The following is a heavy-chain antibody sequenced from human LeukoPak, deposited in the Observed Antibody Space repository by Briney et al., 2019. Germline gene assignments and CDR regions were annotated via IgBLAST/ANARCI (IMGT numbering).Heavy chain of an antibody. V-gene: IGHV6-1*01. CDR3: AREQYRASDI. CDR2: TYYRCKWFN. D-gene: IGHD4-11*01. Sequence: SQTLSLTFAISGDSVSVNSVAWNWIRQSPSRGLEWLGSTYYRCKWFNEYALSVKGRITINPDTSKNQFSLQLNSVTPEDTAVYYCAREQYRASDIWGQGTMVTVSS. J-gene: IGHJ3*02. CDR1: GDSVSVNSVA.